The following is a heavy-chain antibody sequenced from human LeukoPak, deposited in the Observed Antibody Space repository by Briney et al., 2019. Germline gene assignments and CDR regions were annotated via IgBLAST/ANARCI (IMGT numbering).Heavy chain of an antibody. Sequence: GASVKVSCKASGYTFTSYGISWVRQAPGQGLEWMGWISAYNGNTNYAQKLQGRVTMTTDTSTSTAYMELRSLKSDDTAVYYCASLKNYYDSSGYLVTGAFDIWGQGTMVTVSS. CDR2: ISAYNGNT. CDR1: GYTFTSYG. J-gene: IGHJ3*02. D-gene: IGHD3-22*01. V-gene: IGHV1-18*01. CDR3: ASLKNYYDSSGYLVTGAFDI.